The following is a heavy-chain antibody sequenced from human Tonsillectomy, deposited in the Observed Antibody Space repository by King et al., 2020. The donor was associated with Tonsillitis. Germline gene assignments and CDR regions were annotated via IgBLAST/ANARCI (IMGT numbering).Heavy chain of an antibody. CDR3: ARLRYPGIAPGGYYYGMDV. D-gene: IGHD6-13*01. Sequence: DEQLVQSGAEVKKPGESLKISCKESGYTFTNYWIAWVRQMPGKGLDCMGVIFPGDSDTRYSPSFQGQVTISADKSITTAYLQWSSLKASDTAIYYCARLRYPGIAPGGYYYGMDVWGQGTTVTVSS. CDR1: GYTFTNYW. CDR2: IFPGDSDT. V-gene: IGHV5-51*01. J-gene: IGHJ6*02.